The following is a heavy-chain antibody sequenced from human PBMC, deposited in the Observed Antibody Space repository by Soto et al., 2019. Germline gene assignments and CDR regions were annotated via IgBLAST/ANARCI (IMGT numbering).Heavy chain of an antibody. CDR1: GGSIRSYY. J-gene: IGHJ4*02. Sequence: SETLSLTCNVSGGSIRSYYWNWIRQPPGKTLEWIGDVYYSGSANYNPSLKSRVTISVDMSKNQFSLTLNSVTAADTAVYYCARGSMVRGPTPFDYWGQGTLVTVSS. V-gene: IGHV4-59*01. CDR3: ARGSMVRGPTPFDY. CDR2: VYYSGSA. D-gene: IGHD3-10*01.